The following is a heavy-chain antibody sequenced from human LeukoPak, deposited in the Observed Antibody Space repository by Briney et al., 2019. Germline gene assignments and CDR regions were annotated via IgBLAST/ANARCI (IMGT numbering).Heavy chain of an antibody. J-gene: IGHJ4*02. V-gene: IGHV3-23*01. CDR2: ISGSGGST. CDR1: GFTFSSYG. Sequence: PGGSLRLSCAASGFTFSSYGMSWVRQAPGKGLEWVSAISGSGGSTYYADSVKGRFTTSRDNSKNTLYLQMNSLRAEDTAVYYCAKSLVGAAYYFDYWGQGTLVTVSS. D-gene: IGHD1-26*01. CDR3: AKSLVGAAYYFDY.